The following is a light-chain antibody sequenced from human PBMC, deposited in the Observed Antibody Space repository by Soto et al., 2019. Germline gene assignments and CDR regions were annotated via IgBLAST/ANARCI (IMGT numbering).Light chain of an antibody. V-gene: IGKV3-11*01. CDR3: QQRSNWQFT. CDR1: QSVSNS. J-gene: IGKJ3*01. Sequence: EIVLTQSPATLSLSPGERATHSCRASQSVSNSLVWYQQKPGQAPRLLIYGASNRATGIPARFSGSGSGTDFTLTISSLEPEDFAVYYCQQRSNWQFTFGPGTKVDIE. CDR2: GAS.